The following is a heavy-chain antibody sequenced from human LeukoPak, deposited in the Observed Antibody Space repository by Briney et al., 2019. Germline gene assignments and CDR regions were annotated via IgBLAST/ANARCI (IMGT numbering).Heavy chain of an antibody. CDR2: ISSSGGTI. Sequence: GGFLRLSCAASGFTFSGYEMNWVRQAPGRGLEWISYISSSGGTIYNADSVKGRFTISRDNAKNSLYLQMNSLRAEDTAVYYCARDGGYSGNERPYYFDCWGQGTLVTVSS. CDR1: GFTFSGYE. J-gene: IGHJ4*02. D-gene: IGHD5-12*01. CDR3: ARDGGYSGNERPYYFDC. V-gene: IGHV3-48*03.